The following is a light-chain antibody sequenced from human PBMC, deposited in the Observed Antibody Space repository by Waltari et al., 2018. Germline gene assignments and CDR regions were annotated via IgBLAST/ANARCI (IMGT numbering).Light chain of an antibody. CDR3: KSYAGSNQGV. J-gene: IGLJ2*01. Sequence: KAPKLIIYDVNRRPSGVPDRFSGSKSGNTASLTVSGLQAEDEADYYCKSYAGSNQGVFGGGTKLTVL. V-gene: IGLV2-8*01. CDR2: DVN.